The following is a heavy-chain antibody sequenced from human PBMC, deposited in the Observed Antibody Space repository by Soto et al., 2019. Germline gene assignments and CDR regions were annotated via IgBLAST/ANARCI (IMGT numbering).Heavy chain of an antibody. D-gene: IGHD6-19*01. J-gene: IGHJ4*02. Sequence: ASVKVSCKASGVTFSSYAISWVRQAPGQGLEWMGGIIPIFGTANYAQKFQGRVTITADESTSTAYMELSSLRSEDTAVYYCARDPSSGWSAGPFDYWGQGTLVTVSS. CDR2: IIPIFGTA. CDR3: ARDPSSGWSAGPFDY. CDR1: GVTFSSYA. V-gene: IGHV1-69*13.